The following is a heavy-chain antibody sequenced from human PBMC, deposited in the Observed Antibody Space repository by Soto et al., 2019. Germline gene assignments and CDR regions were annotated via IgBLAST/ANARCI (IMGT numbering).Heavy chain of an antibody. CDR2: INSDGSNT. CDR3: ARDGPAAIPCDY. Sequence: EVQLVESGGGLVQPGGSLRLSCATSGFTFNSYWMHWFRQAPGKGLVWVSHINSDGSNTRYADSVKGRFTISRDNTKNTLYLQMNSLRAEDTAVYYCARDGPAAIPCDYWGQGTLVTVSS. J-gene: IGHJ4*02. CDR1: GFTFNSYW. V-gene: IGHV3-74*01. D-gene: IGHD2-2*01.